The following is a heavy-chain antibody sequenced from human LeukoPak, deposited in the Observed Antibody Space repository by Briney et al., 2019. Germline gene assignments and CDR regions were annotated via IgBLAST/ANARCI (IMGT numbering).Heavy chain of an antibody. Sequence: ASVKVSCKATGYTFTNYYIHWVRQAPGQGLEWMGMINPSGGTTSYAQKFQGRVTMTRDTSTSTVHMELSSLRSEDTDVYYCARNVGSGFDIWGQGTMVTVSS. CDR1: GYTFTNYY. D-gene: IGHD1-26*01. J-gene: IGHJ3*02. CDR2: INPSGGTT. CDR3: ARNVGSGFDI. V-gene: IGHV1-46*01.